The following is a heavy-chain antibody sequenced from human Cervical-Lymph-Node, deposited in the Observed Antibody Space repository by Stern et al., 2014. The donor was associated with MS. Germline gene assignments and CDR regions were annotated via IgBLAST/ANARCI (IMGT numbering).Heavy chain of an antibody. Sequence: VQLLESGPGLVKPSQTLSLTCTVSGASVNSARYYWSWIRQPAGKGLEWLGRIFASGGLNSNPPLRVRVTISQDTAKNQFSLTLISVTAADTAMYFCARDYADIKRGWFDPWGQGTLVTVSS. D-gene: IGHD2-15*01. J-gene: IGHJ5*02. CDR2: IFASGGL. CDR3: ARDYADIKRGWFDP. CDR1: GASVNSARYY. V-gene: IGHV4-61*02.